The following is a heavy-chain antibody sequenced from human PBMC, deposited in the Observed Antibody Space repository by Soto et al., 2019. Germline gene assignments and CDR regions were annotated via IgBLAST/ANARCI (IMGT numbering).Heavy chain of an antibody. CDR1: GFTFSSYA. Sequence: QVPLVESGGGVVQPGRSLRLSCAASGFTFSSYAMHWVRQAPGKGLEWVAVISYDGSNKYYADSVKGRFTISRDNSKNTLYLQMNSLRAEDTAVYYCARVPSSSGRAHSDYWGQGTLVTVSS. J-gene: IGHJ4*02. V-gene: IGHV3-30-3*01. CDR3: ARVPSSSGRAHSDY. CDR2: ISYDGSNK. D-gene: IGHD2-15*01.